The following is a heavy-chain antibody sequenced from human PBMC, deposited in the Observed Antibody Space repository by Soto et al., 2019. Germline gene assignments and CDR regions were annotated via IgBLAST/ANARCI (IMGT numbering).Heavy chain of an antibody. D-gene: IGHD6-6*01. J-gene: IGHJ4*02. CDR1: GYMFTTYG. Sequence: QVQLVQSGGEVKKPGASVEVSCRTSGYMFTTYGMSWVRQAPGQGLEWMAWISAYNGNKKYAQKFQGKVPMTTETPTSTVSMELRNLTSDDTGTYFCARTGGGMAARPLEYWGQGTLVTVSS. V-gene: IGHV1-18*04. CDR2: ISAYNGNK. CDR3: ARTGGGMAARPLEY.